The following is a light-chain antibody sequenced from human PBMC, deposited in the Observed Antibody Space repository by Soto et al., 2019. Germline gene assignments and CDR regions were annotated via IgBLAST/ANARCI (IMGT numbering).Light chain of an antibody. Sequence: QSVLTQPPSLSGTPGQRVTLSCSGSNSNIGRYSVNWYQHFPGTAPKILIHSDDERPSGVPDRFSGAKSGTSACLAISGLQAEDEAEDYCAAWDDNLNGPLFGGGTKRTGL. CDR3: AAWDDNLNGPL. CDR1: NSNIGRYS. CDR2: SDD. V-gene: IGLV1-44*01. J-gene: IGLJ3*02.